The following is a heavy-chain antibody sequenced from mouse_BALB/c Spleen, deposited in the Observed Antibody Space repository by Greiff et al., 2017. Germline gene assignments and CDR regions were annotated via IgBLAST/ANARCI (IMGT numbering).Heavy chain of an antibody. V-gene: IGHV5-9-3*01. CDR2: ISSGGSYT. Sequence: EVQLVESGGGLVKPGGSLKLSCAASGFTFSSYAMSWVRQTPEKRLEWVATISSGGSYTYYPDSVKGRFTISSDNAKNTLYLQMSSLRSEDTAMYYCARQGGNYEYYAMDYWGQGTSVTVSS. D-gene: IGHD2-1*01. J-gene: IGHJ4*01. CDR3: ARQGGNYEYYAMDY. CDR1: GFTFSSYA.